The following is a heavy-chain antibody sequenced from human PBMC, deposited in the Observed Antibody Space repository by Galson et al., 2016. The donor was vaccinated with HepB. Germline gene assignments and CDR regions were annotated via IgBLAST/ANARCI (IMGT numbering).Heavy chain of an antibody. CDR1: GGTFSSHT. J-gene: IGHJ4*02. Sequence: SVKVSCKASGGTFSSHTFSWVRQAPGQGLEWMGLIIPVFDKANYAQKFQGRLTITADESATTAYMELDSLTSEDTAVYYCARTSEARSYGDYSFAYWGQGALVTVSS. D-gene: IGHD4-17*01. V-gene: IGHV1-69*13. CDR2: IIPVFDKA. CDR3: ARTSEARSYGDYSFAY.